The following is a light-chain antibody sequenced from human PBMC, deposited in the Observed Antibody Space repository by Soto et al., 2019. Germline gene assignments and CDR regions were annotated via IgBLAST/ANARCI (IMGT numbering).Light chain of an antibody. CDR1: QSVSSSY. CDR2: GAS. J-gene: IGKJ1*01. V-gene: IGKV3-20*01. Sequence: EIVLTQSPGTLSLSPGDRATLSCRASQSVSSSYLAWYQQKPGQAPRLLIYGASSRATGIPDSFSGSGSGTDFTLTIGRLEPEDFAVYYCQQYGSSRTFGRGTKVEIK. CDR3: QQYGSSRT.